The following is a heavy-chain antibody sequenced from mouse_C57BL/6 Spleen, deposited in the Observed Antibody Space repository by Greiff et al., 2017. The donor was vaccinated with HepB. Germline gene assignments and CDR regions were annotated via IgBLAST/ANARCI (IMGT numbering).Heavy chain of an antibody. CDR1: GYTFTSYW. Sequence: QVQLQQPGAELVKPGASVKLSCKASGYTFTSYWMHWVKQRPGQGLEWIGMIHPNSGSTNSNEKFKSKATLTVDKSSSTAYMQLSRLTSEDSAVYYCARAVERYFDVWGTGTTVTVSS. V-gene: IGHV1-64*01. CDR3: ARAVERYFDV. J-gene: IGHJ1*03. CDR2: IHPNSGST.